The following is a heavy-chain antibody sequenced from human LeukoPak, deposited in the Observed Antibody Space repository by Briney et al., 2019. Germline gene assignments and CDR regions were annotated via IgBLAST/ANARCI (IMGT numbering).Heavy chain of an antibody. CDR3: SREAWDRLDY. CDR2: IRSKAGGGTT. CDR1: GFTFGDFA. D-gene: IGHD1-26*01. Sequence: QPGGSLRLSCTTSGFTFGDFAMSWVRQAPGEGLEWVGFIRSKAGGGTTEYAASVKGRFSISRDDSKSLVYLQMNSLGTEDTAVYFCSREAWDRLDYWGQGTLVTVSS. V-gene: IGHV3-49*04. J-gene: IGHJ4*02.